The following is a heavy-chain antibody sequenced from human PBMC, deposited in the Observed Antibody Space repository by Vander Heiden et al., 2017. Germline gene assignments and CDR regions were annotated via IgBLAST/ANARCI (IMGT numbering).Heavy chain of an antibody. J-gene: IGHJ4*02. CDR2: IRSKANSYAT. D-gene: IGHD3-10*01. V-gene: IGHV3-73*01. CDR3: TRSSAGFPDY. Sequence: EVQLVESGGGLVQPGGSLKLSCAASGFTFRGSAMPWVRQASGKGLGWVGRIRSKANSYATAYAASVKGRFTISRDDSKNTAYLQMNSLKTEDTAVYYCTRSSAGFPDYWGQGTLVTVSS. CDR1: GFTFRGSA.